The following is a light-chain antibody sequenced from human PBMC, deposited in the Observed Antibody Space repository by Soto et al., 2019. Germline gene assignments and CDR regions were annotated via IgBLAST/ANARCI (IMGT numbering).Light chain of an antibody. CDR2: GAS. V-gene: IGKV3-20*01. J-gene: IGKJ1*01. Sequence: EIVLTQSPGTLSLTPGERDTLSCRASQSVSSSYLAWYQQKPGQAPRLLIYGASKRATGTPDRFSGSGSGTEFTLTISSLQSEDFAVYYCQQYKNWPRTFGQGTKVDIK. CDR1: QSVSSSY. CDR3: QQYKNWPRT.